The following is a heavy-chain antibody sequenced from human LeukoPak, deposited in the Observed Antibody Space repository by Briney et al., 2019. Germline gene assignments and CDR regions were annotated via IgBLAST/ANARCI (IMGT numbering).Heavy chain of an antibody. J-gene: IGHJ3*02. CDR2: IYPGDSDT. D-gene: IGHD5-12*01. V-gene: IGHV5-51*01. Sequence: GESLKISCKGSGYSFTSYWIGWVRQMPGKGLEWMGIIYPGDSDTRYSPSFQGQVTISADKSISTAYLQWSSLKASDTAMYYCARPPDAGYDPSAFDIWGQGTMVTVSS. CDR3: ARPPDAGYDPSAFDI. CDR1: GYSFTSYW.